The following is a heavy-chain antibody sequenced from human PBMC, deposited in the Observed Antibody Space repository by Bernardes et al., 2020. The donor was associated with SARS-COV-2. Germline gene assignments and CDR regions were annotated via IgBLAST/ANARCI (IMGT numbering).Heavy chain of an antibody. J-gene: IGHJ5*02. CDR1: GGSFSGYY. Sequence: SETLSLTCAVYGGSFSGYYWSWIRQPPGKGLEWIGEINHSGSTNYNPSLKSRVTISVDTSKNQFSLKLSSVTAADTAVYYCARGLSRVDFWSGHYNWFDPWGQGTLVTVSS. CDR3: ARGLSRVDFWSGHYNWFDP. CDR2: INHSGST. D-gene: IGHD3-3*01. V-gene: IGHV4-34*01.